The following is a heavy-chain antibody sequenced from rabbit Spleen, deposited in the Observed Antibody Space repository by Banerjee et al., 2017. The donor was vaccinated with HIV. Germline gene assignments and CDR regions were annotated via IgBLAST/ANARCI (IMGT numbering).Heavy chain of an antibody. D-gene: IGHD1-1*01. V-gene: IGHV1S47*01. CDR1: GFDFSNYG. J-gene: IGHJ4*01. CDR3: ARSSSGDWRFDL. CDR2: IDPIFGRT. Sequence: QEQLVESGGGLVQPGGSLKLSCKASGFDFSNYGVSWVRQAPGKGLEWIGYIDPIFGRTYYASWVNGRFTISSHNAQNTLYLQLNSLTAADTATYFCARSSSGDWRFDLWGPGTLVTVS.